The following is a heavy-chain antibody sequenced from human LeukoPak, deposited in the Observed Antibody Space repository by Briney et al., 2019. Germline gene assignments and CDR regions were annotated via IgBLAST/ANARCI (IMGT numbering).Heavy chain of an antibody. D-gene: IGHD2-2*01. J-gene: IGHJ5*02. V-gene: IGHV4-34*01. CDR1: GGSFCGYY. CDR2: INHSGST. CDR3: ARLDIVVVPAAKYWFDP. Sequence: SETLSLTCAVYGGSFCGYYWSWIRQPPGKGLEWIGEINHSGSTNYNPSLKSRVTISVDTSKNQFSLKLSSVTAADTAVYYCARLDIVVVPAAKYWFDPWGQGTLVTVSS.